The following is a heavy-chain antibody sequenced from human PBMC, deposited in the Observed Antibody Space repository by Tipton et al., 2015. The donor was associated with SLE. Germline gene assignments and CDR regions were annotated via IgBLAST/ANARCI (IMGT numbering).Heavy chain of an antibody. D-gene: IGHD6-13*01. CDR1: GGSISSGSYY. Sequence: TLSLTCTVSGGSISSGSYYWSWIRQPAGKGLEWIGRIYTSGSTNYNPSLKSRVTISVDTSKNQFSLKLSSVTAADTAVYYCAREGSSSLFQHWGQGTLVTVSS. V-gene: IGHV4-61*02. CDR3: AREGSSSLFQH. CDR2: IYTSGST. J-gene: IGHJ1*01.